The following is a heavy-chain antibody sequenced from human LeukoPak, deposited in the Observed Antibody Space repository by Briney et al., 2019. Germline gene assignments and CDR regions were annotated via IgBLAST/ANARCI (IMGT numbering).Heavy chain of an antibody. CDR1: GGSISSSNYY. CDR2: IYTSGST. CDR3: ARGGYYGSGNDFRFDP. V-gene: IGHV4-61*02. Sequence: SQTLSLTCTVSGGSISSSNYYWNWIRQPAGKGLEWIGRIYTSGSTNYNPSLESRVTISVETSKNQFSLKLKPVTAADTAVYYCARGGYYGSGNDFRFDPWGQGTLVTVSS. D-gene: IGHD3-10*01. J-gene: IGHJ5*02.